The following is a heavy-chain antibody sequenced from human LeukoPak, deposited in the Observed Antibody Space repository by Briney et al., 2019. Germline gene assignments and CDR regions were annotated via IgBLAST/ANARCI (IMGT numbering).Heavy chain of an antibody. D-gene: IGHD3-3*01. CDR2: INPNSGGT. CDR3: ARDGPLGGYYWRAVKYYFDY. CDR1: GYTFTGYY. V-gene: IGHV1-2*02. J-gene: IGHJ4*02. Sequence: ASVKVSCKASGYTFTGYYMHWVRQAPGQGLEWMGWINPNSGGTNYAQKFQGRVTMTRDTSISTAYMELSRLRSDDTAVYYCARDGPLGGYYWRAVKYYFDYWGQGTLVTVSS.